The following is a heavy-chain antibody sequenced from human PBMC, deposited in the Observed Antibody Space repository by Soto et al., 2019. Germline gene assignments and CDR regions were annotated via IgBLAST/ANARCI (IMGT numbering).Heavy chain of an antibody. CDR1: GFTFSSYG. CDR2: ISYDGSNK. CDR3: AKDQVDIVVVPAAMVYYYYSMDV. Sequence: QVQLVESGGGVVQPGRSLRLSCAASGFTFSSYGMHWVRQAPGKGLEWVAVISYDGSNKYYADSVKGRFTISRDNSKNTLYLQMNSLRAEDTAVYYCAKDQVDIVVVPAAMVYYYYSMDVWGQGTTVTVSS. V-gene: IGHV3-30*18. D-gene: IGHD2-2*01. J-gene: IGHJ6*02.